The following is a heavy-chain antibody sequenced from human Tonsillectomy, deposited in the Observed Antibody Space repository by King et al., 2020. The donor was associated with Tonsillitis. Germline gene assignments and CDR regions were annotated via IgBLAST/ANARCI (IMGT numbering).Heavy chain of an antibody. J-gene: IGHJ6*03. D-gene: IGHD6-6*01. Sequence: QLVQSGAEVKKPGSSVKVSCKASGGTFSSYAISWVRQAPGQGLEWMGRIIPILGIANYAQKLQGRVTITADKSTSTAYMELSSLRSEDTAVYHCVRHRGDSSSGYYYYYYYMDVWGKGTTVTVSS. CDR2: IIPILGIA. V-gene: IGHV1-69*04. CDR3: VRHRGDSSSGYYYYYYYMDV. CDR1: GGTFSSYA.